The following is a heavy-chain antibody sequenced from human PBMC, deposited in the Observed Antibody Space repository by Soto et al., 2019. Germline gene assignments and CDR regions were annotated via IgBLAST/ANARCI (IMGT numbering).Heavy chain of an antibody. CDR2: INPNSGDT. CDR3: TRAYGAETFDF. D-gene: IGHD3-10*01. J-gene: IGHJ5*01. V-gene: IGHV1-2*02. CDR1: GYTFTSYY. Sequence: ASVKVSCKASGYTFTSYYIRWVRQAPAQGLEWMGWINPNSGDTKYVQKFQGRLTLTQNTAIGTAYMELSSLRSDDTATYYCTRAYGAETFDFWGQGTRVTVSS.